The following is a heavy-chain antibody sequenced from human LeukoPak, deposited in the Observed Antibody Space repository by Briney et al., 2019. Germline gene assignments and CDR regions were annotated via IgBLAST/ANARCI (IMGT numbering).Heavy chain of an antibody. J-gene: IGHJ4*02. CDR1: GGSFSGYY. CDR3: ASGPKN. Sequence: SETLSLTCAVYGGSFSGYYWSWIRQPPGKGLEWIGEINHSGSTNYNPSLKSRVTISVDTSKNQFSLKLSSVTAADTAVYYCASGPKNWGQGTLVTVSS. CDR2: INHSGST. V-gene: IGHV4-34*01.